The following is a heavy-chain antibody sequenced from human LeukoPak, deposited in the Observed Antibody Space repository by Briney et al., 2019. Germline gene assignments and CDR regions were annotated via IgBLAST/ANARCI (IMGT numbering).Heavy chain of an antibody. CDR3: TTGPSYDYVWGSYRYTPFDY. D-gene: IGHD3-16*02. CDR2: IKSKTDGGTT. V-gene: IGHV3-15*01. Sequence: GGSLRLSCAASGFTYSNAWMSWVRQAAGKGREWVGRIKSKTDGGTTDYGAPVKGRFTISRDDSKNTLYLQMNSLKTEDTAVYYCTTGPSYDYVWGSYRYTPFDYWGQGTLVTVSS. J-gene: IGHJ4*02. CDR1: GFTYSNAW.